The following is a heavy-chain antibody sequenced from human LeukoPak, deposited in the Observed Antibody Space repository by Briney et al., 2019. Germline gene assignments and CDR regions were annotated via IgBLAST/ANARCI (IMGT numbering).Heavy chain of an antibody. Sequence: GGSLRLSCAASGFTFSSYAMHWVRQAPGKGLEWVAVISYDGSDKYYADSVKGRFTISRDNSKNTLYLQMNSLRAEDTAVYYCARDYYDSSGYYYFDYWGQGTLVTVSS. CDR1: GFTFSSYA. V-gene: IGHV3-30-3*01. CDR2: ISYDGSDK. D-gene: IGHD3-22*01. J-gene: IGHJ4*02. CDR3: ARDYYDSSGYYYFDY.